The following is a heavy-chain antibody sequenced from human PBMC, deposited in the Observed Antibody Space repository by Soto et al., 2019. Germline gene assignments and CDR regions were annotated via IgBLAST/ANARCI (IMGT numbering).Heavy chain of an antibody. CDR3: ARDATGTTGYYYYGMDV. CDR1: GFTFSSYG. Sequence: GGSLRLSCAASGFTFSSYGMHWVRQAPGKGLEWVAVISYDGSNKYYADSVKGRFTISRDNSKNTLYLQMNSLRAEDTAVYYCARDATGTTGYYYYGMDVWGQGTTVTVS. V-gene: IGHV3-30*03. J-gene: IGHJ6*02. CDR2: ISYDGSNK. D-gene: IGHD1-1*01.